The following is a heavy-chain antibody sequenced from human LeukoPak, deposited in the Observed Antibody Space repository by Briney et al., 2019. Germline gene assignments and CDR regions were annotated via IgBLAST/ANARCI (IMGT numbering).Heavy chain of an antibody. Sequence: ASVKVSCKASGYTFTGYYMRWVRQAPGQGLEWMGWINPNSGGTNYAQKFQGRVTMTRDTSISTAYMELSRLRSDDTAVYYCARDPLTVVAAMYYFDYWGQGTLVTVSS. CDR1: GYTFTGYY. D-gene: IGHD2-15*01. J-gene: IGHJ4*02. CDR3: ARDPLTVVAAMYYFDY. V-gene: IGHV1-2*02. CDR2: INPNSGGT.